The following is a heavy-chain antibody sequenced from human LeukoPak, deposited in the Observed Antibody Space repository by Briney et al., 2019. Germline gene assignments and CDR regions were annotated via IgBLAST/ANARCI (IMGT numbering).Heavy chain of an antibody. V-gene: IGHV5-51*01. D-gene: IGHD4-17*01. CDR2: IYPGDSDT. J-gene: IGHJ4*02. Sequence: GESLKISCKGSGYSFTSYWIGWVRQMPGEGLEWMGNIYPGDSDTRYSPSFQGQVTISADKSISTAYLQWSSLKASDTAMYYCARMTVTSYPYFDYWGQGTLVTVSS. CDR3: ARMTVTSYPYFDY. CDR1: GYSFTSYW.